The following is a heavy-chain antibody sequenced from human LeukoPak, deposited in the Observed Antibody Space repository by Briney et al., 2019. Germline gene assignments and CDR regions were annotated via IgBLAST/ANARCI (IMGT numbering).Heavy chain of an antibody. Sequence: PGRSLRLSCAASGFNFCILARHGVRPAPGKGRECGAVILHDGSQKDYVGSGKVRFTISRDNSEARLYMHINSMRAEDTAVYYCARSYDSSGLDYWGQGTLVTVSS. CDR2: ILHDGSQK. CDR3: ARSYDSSGLDY. CDR1: GFNFCILA. V-gene: IGHV3-33*01. D-gene: IGHD3-22*01. J-gene: IGHJ4*02.